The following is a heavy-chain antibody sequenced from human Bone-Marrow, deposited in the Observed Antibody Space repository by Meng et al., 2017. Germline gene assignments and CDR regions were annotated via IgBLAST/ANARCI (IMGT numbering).Heavy chain of an antibody. CDR2: IKSKIDGETT. CDR1: GFTFRNAW. D-gene: IGHD3-10*01. CDR3: ARNRLADYGSGSYYNG. V-gene: IGHV3-15*01. Sequence: GGSLRLSCAASGFTFRNAWMNWVRQAPGKGLEWVGRIKSKIDGETTDYAAPVKGRFTISRDDSQNMLYLQMNSLRAEDTAVYYCARNRLADYGSGSYYNGWGQGTLVTVSS. J-gene: IGHJ4*02.